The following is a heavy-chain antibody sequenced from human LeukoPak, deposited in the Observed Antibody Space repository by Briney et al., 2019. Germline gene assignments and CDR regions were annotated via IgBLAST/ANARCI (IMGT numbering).Heavy chain of an antibody. CDR2: IIPIFGTA. Sequence: SVKVSCKASGGTFSSYAISWVRQAPGQGLEWMGGIIPIFGTANYAQKFQGRVTITADESTSTAYMELSSLRSEDTAVYYCATSQNETRYSSGWSYYFDYWGQGTLVTVFS. CDR3: ATSQNETRYSSGWSYYFDY. CDR1: GGTFSSYA. V-gene: IGHV1-69*13. D-gene: IGHD6-19*01. J-gene: IGHJ4*02.